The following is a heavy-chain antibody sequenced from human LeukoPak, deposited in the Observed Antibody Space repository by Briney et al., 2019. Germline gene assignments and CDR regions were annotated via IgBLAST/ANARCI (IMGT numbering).Heavy chain of an antibody. J-gene: IGHJ5*02. CDR2: ICYSGST. CDR1: GGSISSSSYY. Sequence: SETLSLTCTVSGGSISSSSYYWGWIRQPPGKGLEWIGSICYSGSTYYNPSLKSRGTISVDTSKNQFSLKLSSVTAADTAVYYCARMGVFGVVPQHTFDPWGQGTLVTVSS. V-gene: IGHV4-39*07. CDR3: ARMGVFGVVPQHTFDP. D-gene: IGHD3-3*01.